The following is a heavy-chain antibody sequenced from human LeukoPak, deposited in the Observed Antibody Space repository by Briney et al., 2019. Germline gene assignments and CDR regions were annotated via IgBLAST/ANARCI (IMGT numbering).Heavy chain of an antibody. CDR3: ARDDSSGYYNPAYFQH. CDR2: IIPIFGTA. CDR1: GGTFSSYA. D-gene: IGHD3-22*01. J-gene: IGHJ1*01. Sequence: AASVKVSCKASGGTFSSYAISWVRQAPGQGLEWMGGIIPIFGTANYAQKFQGRVTITADESTSTAYMELSSLRSEDTAVYYCARDDSSGYYNPAYFQHWGQGTLVTVSS. V-gene: IGHV1-69*13.